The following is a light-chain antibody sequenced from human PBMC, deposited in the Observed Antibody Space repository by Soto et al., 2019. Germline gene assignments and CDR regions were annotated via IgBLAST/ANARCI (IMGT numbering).Light chain of an antibody. Sequence: EIVLTQSPGTLSLSPGERATLSCWASQSVSSTFLAWFQQKPGQAPRLLIYGASTRATGIPDRFSGSGSGTLFTLTINRLEPEDSAVYYCQQFGTSPLSTFGQGTKVEIK. CDR3: QQFGTSPLST. J-gene: IGKJ1*01. V-gene: IGKV3-20*01. CDR2: GAS. CDR1: QSVSSTF.